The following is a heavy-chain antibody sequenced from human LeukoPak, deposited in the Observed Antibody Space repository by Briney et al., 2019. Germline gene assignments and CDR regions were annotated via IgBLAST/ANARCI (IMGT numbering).Heavy chain of an antibody. CDR1: GFTFSSYW. CDR2: IKQDGSEK. Sequence: GGSLRLSCAASGFTFSSYWTSWVRQAPGKGLEWVANIKQDGSEKYYVGSVKGRFTISRDNAKNSLYLQMNSLRAEDTAVYYCARFRFGYYDNSAPHWGQGTLVTVSS. D-gene: IGHD3-22*01. CDR3: ARFRFGYYDNSAPH. J-gene: IGHJ4*02. V-gene: IGHV3-7*01.